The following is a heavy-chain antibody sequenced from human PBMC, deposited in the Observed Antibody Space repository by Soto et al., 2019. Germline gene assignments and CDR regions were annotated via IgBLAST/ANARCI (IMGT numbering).Heavy chain of an antibody. CDR2: ISPYNGDT. D-gene: IGHD6-13*01. CDR3: ARGGISSSEGLDY. Sequence: ASVKVSCKASGYTFTNHGISWVRQAPGEGLEWMGWISPYNGDTNNAQKFQGRVTMTTDTPTNTGFMELTRLTSDGTAVYYCARGGISSSEGLDYWGQGTLVTVSS. V-gene: IGHV1-18*01. CDR1: GYTFTNHG. J-gene: IGHJ4*02.